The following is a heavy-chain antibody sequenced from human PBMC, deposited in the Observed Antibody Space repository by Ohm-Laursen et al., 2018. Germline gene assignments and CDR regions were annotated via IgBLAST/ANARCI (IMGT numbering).Heavy chain of an antibody. CDR3: VKDRMVYAD. D-gene: IGHD2-8*01. CDR2: LSSSDIST. CDR1: GFTFNNYA. V-gene: IGHV3-23*01. Sequence: SLRLSCTASGFTFNNYAMSWVRQAPGKGLEWVSTLSSSDISTYYADSVKGRFTISRDNSKNTLYLQMNGLRAEDTAVYYCVKDRMVYADWGQGTLVTVSS. J-gene: IGHJ4*02.